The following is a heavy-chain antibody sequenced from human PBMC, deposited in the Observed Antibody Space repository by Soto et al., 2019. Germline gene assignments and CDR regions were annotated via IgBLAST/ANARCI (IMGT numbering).Heavy chain of an antibody. Sequence: GGSLPLWCAASGCTFSHYYMSLLRQAPGKGLEWVSYISSSGSTIYYADSVKGRFTICRDNAKNSLSLQMNSLRAEDTAVYYCARTYFDGAFDIWGQATMVTVSS. CDR3: ARTYFDGAFDI. D-gene: IGHD3-22*01. CDR2: ISSSGSTI. V-gene: IGHV3-11*01. CDR1: GCTFSHYY. J-gene: IGHJ3*02.